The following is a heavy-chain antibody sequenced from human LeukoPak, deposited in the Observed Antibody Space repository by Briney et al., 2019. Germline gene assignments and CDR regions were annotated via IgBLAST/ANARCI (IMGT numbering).Heavy chain of an antibody. J-gene: IGHJ4*02. V-gene: IGHV3-23*01. D-gene: IGHD3-22*01. Sequence: GGSLRLSCAASGFTFSSYAMTWVRQAPGKGLEWVSGISGSGGSTYYSDSVKGRFTISRDNSKNTLYLQMHSLRAEDTAVYYCATEYYYDSSGYYPRNMGYWGQGTLVTVSS. CDR1: GFTFSSYA. CDR3: ATEYYYDSSGYYPRNMGY. CDR2: ISGSGGST.